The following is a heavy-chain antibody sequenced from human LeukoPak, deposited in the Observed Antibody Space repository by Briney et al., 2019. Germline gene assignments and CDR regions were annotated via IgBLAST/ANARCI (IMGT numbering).Heavy chain of an antibody. CDR1: GYSFTSYW. CDR2: IYPGDSDT. J-gene: IGHJ4*02. Sequence: GESLKISCKGSGYSFTSYWIGWVRQMPGKSLEWMGIIYPGDSDTRYSPSFQGQVTISADKSISTAYLQWSSLKASDSAIYYCARSSYYASGSPVAYWGQGTLVTVSS. CDR3: ARSSYYASGSPVAY. D-gene: IGHD3-10*01. V-gene: IGHV5-51*01.